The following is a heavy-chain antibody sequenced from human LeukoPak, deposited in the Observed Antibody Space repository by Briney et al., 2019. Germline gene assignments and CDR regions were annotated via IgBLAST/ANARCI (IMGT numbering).Heavy chain of an antibody. J-gene: IGHJ6*03. Sequence: GGSLRLSCAASGFTFSSCGMSWVRQAPGKGLEWVSALSDSGGSTFYADSVKGRFTISRDNSKNTLYLQLNRLRAEDTAVYYCAKGGAVSSKSITMIRGTRRYYYYMDVWGNGTTVTISS. CDR2: LSDSGGST. CDR1: GFTFSSCG. CDR3: AKGGAVSSKSITMIRGTRRYYYYMDV. D-gene: IGHD3-10*01. V-gene: IGHV3-23*01.